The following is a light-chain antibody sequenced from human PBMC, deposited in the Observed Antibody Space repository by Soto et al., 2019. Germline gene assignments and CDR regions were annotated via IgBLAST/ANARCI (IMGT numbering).Light chain of an antibody. V-gene: IGKV3-11*01. CDR2: DAS. J-gene: IGKJ5*01. CDR1: QSVSSY. CDR3: QQRSHSIT. Sequence: EIVLTQSPATLSLSPGERATLSCRASQSVSSYVAWYQQKPGQAPRLLIYDASNRATGIPARFSGSGSGKDFTLTISSLEPEDFAVYYCQQRSHSITFGQGTRLEI.